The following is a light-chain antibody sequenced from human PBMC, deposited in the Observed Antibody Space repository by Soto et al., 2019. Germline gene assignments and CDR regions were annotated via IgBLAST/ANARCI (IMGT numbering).Light chain of an antibody. CDR2: YDS. CDR3: QVWDSSSDHVV. J-gene: IGLJ2*01. Sequence: SSELTQPPSVSVAPGKTARITCGGNNIGSKSVHWYQQKPGQAPVLVIYYDSDRPSGIPEGFSGSNSGNTATLTISRVEDGDEDDYYCQVWDSSSDHVVFGGGTKLTVL. V-gene: IGLV3-21*04. CDR1: NIGSKS.